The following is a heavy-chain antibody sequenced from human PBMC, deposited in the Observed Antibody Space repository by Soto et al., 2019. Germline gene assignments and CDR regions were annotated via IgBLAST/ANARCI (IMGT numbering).Heavy chain of an antibody. D-gene: IGHD2-2*01. CDR3: AKDGYCSSTSCPPLGYYYYMDV. Sequence: PGGSLRLSCAASGFTFDDYAMHWVRQAPGKGLEWVSGISWNSSSIGYADSVKGRFTISRDNAKNSLYLQMNSPRAEDTALYYCAKDGYCSSTSCPPLGYYYYMDVWGKGTTVTVSS. V-gene: IGHV3-9*01. J-gene: IGHJ6*03. CDR2: ISWNSSSI. CDR1: GFTFDDYA.